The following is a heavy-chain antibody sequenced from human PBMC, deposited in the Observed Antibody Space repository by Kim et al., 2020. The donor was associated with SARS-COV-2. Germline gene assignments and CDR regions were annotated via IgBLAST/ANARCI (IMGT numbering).Heavy chain of an antibody. CDR3: ATLRGDY. D-gene: IGHD1-26*01. Sequence: YGGTTEYAASVKARFTISRDDSKSMADLQMNSLQIEDTAVYYCATLRGDYWGQGTLVTVSS. J-gene: IGHJ4*02. CDR2: YGGTT. V-gene: IGHV3-49*02.